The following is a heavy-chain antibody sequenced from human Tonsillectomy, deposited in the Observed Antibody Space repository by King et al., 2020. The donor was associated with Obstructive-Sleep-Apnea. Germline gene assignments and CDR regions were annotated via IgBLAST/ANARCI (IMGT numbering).Heavy chain of an antibody. Sequence: QLVQSGGGVVQPGRSLRLSCAASGFTFSSYGMHWVRQAPGKGLEWVAVRWYDGRNKYYADSVKGRFTISRDNSKNTLFLQMNSLRAEDTAVYYCARDGRWELLALDYWGQGTLVTVSS. D-gene: IGHD1-26*01. V-gene: IGHV3-33*01. CDR3: ARDGRWELLALDY. J-gene: IGHJ4*02. CDR2: RWYDGRNK. CDR1: GFTFSSYG.